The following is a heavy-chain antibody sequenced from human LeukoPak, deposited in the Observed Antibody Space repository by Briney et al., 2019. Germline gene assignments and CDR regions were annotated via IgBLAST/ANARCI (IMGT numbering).Heavy chain of an antibody. Sequence: SCKASGYTFTGYYMHWVRQAPGKGLEWVAVISYDGSNKYYADSVKGRFTISRDNSKNTLYLQMNSLRAEDTAVYYCARDRNPQRYYYDSSGYLYYFDYWGQGTLVTVSS. CDR1: GYTFTGYY. J-gene: IGHJ4*02. CDR2: ISYDGSNK. V-gene: IGHV3-30-3*01. D-gene: IGHD3-22*01. CDR3: ARDRNPQRYYYDSSGYLYYFDY.